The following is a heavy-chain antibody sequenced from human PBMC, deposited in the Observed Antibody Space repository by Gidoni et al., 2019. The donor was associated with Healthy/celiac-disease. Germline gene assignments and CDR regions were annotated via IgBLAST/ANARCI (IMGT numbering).Heavy chain of an antibody. V-gene: IGHV4-34*01. CDR2: INHSGST. Sequence: QVQLQQWGAGLLKPSETLSLTCAVYGGSFSGYYWSWIRQPPGKGLEWIGEINHSGSTNYNPSLKSRVTISVDTSKNQFSLKLSSVTAADTAVYYCARDRSSYYYGMDVWGQGTTVTVS. CDR1: GGSFSGYY. CDR3: ARDRSSYYYGMDV. J-gene: IGHJ6*02.